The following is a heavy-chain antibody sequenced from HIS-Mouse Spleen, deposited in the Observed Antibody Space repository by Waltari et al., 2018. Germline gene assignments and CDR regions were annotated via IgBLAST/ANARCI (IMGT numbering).Heavy chain of an antibody. Sequence: QVQLVESGGGVVQPGRSLRLSWAASGFTFRSHARPWGRQAPGKGVEWVAVISYDGSNKYYADSVKGRFTISRDNSKNTLYLQMNSLRAEDTAVYYCARDHRNNWAIRDWGQGTLVTVSS. CDR3: ARDHRNNWAIRD. CDR2: ISYDGSNK. J-gene: IGHJ4*02. V-gene: IGHV3-30-3*01. CDR1: GFTFRSHA. D-gene: IGHD1-20*01.